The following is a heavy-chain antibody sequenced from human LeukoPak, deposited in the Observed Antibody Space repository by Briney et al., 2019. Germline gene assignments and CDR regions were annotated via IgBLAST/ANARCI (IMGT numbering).Heavy chain of an antibody. D-gene: IGHD6-6*01. J-gene: IGHJ4*02. CDR1: GFTFSRYA. CDR3: AKGQVSFDY. Sequence: GGSLRPSCAASGFTFSRYAMSWVRQAPGKGLEWVSGISGSGANTHYADSVKGRFTISRDNAKNILYLQMNSLRAEDTAVYYCAKGQVSFDYWGQGTLVTVSS. CDR2: ISGSGANT. V-gene: IGHV3-23*01.